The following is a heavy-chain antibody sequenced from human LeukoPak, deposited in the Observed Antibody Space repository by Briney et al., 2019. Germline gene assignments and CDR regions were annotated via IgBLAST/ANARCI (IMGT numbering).Heavy chain of an antibody. D-gene: IGHD3-22*01. J-gene: IGHJ4*02. Sequence: GRSLRLSCAASGFTFSSYAMHWVRQAPGKGLVWVSRINSDGSGTNYADSVKGRFTISRDNAKNTLYLQMNSLRADDTAVYYCARAPFDSGGYYYDSFDYWGQGTLVTVSS. CDR1: GFTFSSYA. CDR3: ARAPFDSGGYYYDSFDY. V-gene: IGHV3-74*01. CDR2: INSDGSGT.